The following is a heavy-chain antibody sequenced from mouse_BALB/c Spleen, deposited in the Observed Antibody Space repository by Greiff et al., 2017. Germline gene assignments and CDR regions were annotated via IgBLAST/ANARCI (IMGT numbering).Heavy chain of an antibody. J-gene: IGHJ3*01. V-gene: IGHV3-8*02. D-gene: IGHD4-1*01. CDR1: GDSITSGY. CDR3: ARYYWLTGTEAY. Sequence: VQLKESGPSLVKPSQTLSLTCSVTGDSITSGYWNWIRKFPGNKLEYMGYISYSGSTYYNPSLKSRISITRDTSKNQYYLQLNSVTTEDTATYYCARYYWLTGTEAYWGQGTLVTVSA. CDR2: ISYSGST.